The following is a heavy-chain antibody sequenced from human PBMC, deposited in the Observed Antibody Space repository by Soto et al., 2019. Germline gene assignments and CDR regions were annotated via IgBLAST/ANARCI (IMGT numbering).Heavy chain of an antibody. CDR1: GYTLTELS. D-gene: IGHD3-10*01. V-gene: IGHV1-24*01. CDR2: FDPEDGET. J-gene: IGHJ6*03. Sequence: ASVKVSCKVSGYTLTELSMHWVRQAPGKGLEWMGGFDPEDGETIYAQKFQGRVTMTEDTSTDTAYMELSSLRSDDTAVFYCARVAYGSGSYYNYYYYMDVWGKGTTVTVSS. CDR3: ARVAYGSGSYYNYYYYMDV.